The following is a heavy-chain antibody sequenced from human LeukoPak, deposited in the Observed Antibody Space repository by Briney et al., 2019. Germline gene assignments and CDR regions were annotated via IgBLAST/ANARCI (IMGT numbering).Heavy chain of an antibody. CDR1: GGSFSGYY. CDR3: ARDRRLERGIDI. Sequence: PSETLSLTCAVYGGSFSGYYWNWIRQPPGKGLEWIGEINHSGSTNYNPSLKSRVTISVDSSKNQFSLKLSSVTAADTAVYYCARDRRLERGIDIWGQGTMVTVSS. D-gene: IGHD1-1*01. CDR2: INHSGST. J-gene: IGHJ3*02. V-gene: IGHV4-34*01.